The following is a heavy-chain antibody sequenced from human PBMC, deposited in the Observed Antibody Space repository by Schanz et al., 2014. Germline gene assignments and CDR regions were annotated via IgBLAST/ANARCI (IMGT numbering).Heavy chain of an antibody. CDR3: TKPDIPAALTGGGEWFDP. CDR2: SSGSGVST. J-gene: IGHJ5*02. D-gene: IGHD6-13*01. CDR1: GFTFSSYA. Sequence: EVQLLESGGGLVQPGGSLRLSCAASGFTFSSYAMSWVRQAPGKGLEWISASSGSGVSTNYADSVKGRFTNSRDNSKSTLYLQVNSMRPEDTAIDYCTKPDIPAALTGGGEWFDPWGQGTLVTVSS. V-gene: IGHV3-23*01.